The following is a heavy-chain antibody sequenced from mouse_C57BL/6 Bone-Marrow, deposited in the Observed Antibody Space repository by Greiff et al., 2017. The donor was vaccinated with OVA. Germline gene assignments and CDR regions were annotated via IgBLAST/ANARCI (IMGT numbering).Heavy chain of an antibody. CDR2: IYPGDGDS. Sequence: LVESGPELVKPGASVKLSCKASGYAFSSSWMNWVKQRPGKGLEWIGRIYPGDGDSYYNGKFKGKATLTADKSSSTAYMQLSSLTSEDSAVYFCARELKYYYGRSYGYFDVWGTGTAVTVSS. CDR3: ARELKYYYGRSYGYFDV. J-gene: IGHJ1*03. CDR1: GYAFSSSW. V-gene: IGHV1-82*01. D-gene: IGHD1-1*01.